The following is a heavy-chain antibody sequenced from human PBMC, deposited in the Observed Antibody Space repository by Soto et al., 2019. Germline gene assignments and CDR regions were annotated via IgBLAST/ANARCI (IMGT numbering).Heavy chain of an antibody. CDR1: GGSVSSGSYY. CDR3: ARGATVTTVFDY. CDR2: IYYSGST. D-gene: IGHD4-17*01. V-gene: IGHV4-61*01. J-gene: IGHJ4*02. Sequence: SETLSLTCTVSGGSVSSGSYYWSWIRQPPGKGLEWIGYIYYSGSTNYNPSLKSRVTISVDTSKNQFSLKLSSVTAADTAVYYCARGATVTTVFDYWGQGTLVTVSS.